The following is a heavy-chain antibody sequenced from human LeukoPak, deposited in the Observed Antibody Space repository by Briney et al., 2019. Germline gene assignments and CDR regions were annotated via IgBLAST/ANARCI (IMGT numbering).Heavy chain of an antibody. CDR1: GYTFTSYG. D-gene: IGHD3-3*01. V-gene: IGHV1-18*01. J-gene: IGHJ1*01. CDR2: ISAYNGNT. CDR3: ARAPVYYDCWSGNPRAEYFQH. Sequence: ASVKVSCKASGYTFTSYGISWVRQAPGQGLEWMGWISAYNGNTNYAQKLQGRVTMTTDTSTSTAYMELRSLRSDDTAVYYCARAPVYYDCWSGNPRAEYFQHWGQGTLVTVSS.